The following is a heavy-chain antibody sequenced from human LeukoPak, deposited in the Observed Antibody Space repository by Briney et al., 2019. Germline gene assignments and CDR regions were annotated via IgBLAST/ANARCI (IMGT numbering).Heavy chain of an antibody. CDR1: GDSVSSNSAA. Sequence: SQTLSLTCAFSGDSVSSNSAAWNWIRQSPSRGLEWLGRTYYRSKWHNDYAVSVKSRITINPDTSKNQFSLQLNSVTPEDTAVYYCARDPYCGGDCYPAGFQHWGQGTLVTVSS. D-gene: IGHD2-21*01. CDR3: ARDPYCGGDCYPAGFQH. CDR2: TYYRSKWHN. J-gene: IGHJ1*01. V-gene: IGHV6-1*01.